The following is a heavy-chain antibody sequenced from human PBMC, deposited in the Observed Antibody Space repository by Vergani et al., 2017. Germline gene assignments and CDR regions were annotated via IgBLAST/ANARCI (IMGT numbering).Heavy chain of an antibody. CDR1: GGTFSSYA. V-gene: IGHV1-69*01. Sequence: QVQLVQSGAEVKKPGSSVKVSCKASGGTFSSYAISWVRQAPGQGLEWMGGIIPIFGTANYAQKFPGRVTITADESTSTAYMELSSLRSEDTAVYYCASGPPLGRIRPVGGNYYMDVWGKGTTVTVSS. CDR3: ASGPPLGRIRPVGGNYYMDV. D-gene: IGHD2-15*01. CDR2: IIPIFGTA. J-gene: IGHJ6*03.